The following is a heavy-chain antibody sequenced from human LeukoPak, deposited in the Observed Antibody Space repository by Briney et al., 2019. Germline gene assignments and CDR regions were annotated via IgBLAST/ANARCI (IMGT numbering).Heavy chain of an antibody. CDR3: ARGGIWPGSEGSYYYYMDV. J-gene: IGHJ6*03. D-gene: IGHD3/OR15-3a*01. V-gene: IGHV1-18*01. CDR1: GYTFANFA. Sequence: ASVKDSCKTSGYTFANFAITWVRQAPGQGLEWMGWVNNWSSNTNSAQKLQGRVTMTTDTSTATAYMELRSLKSDDTAVYYCARGGIWPGSEGSYYYYMDVWGKGTTVTVS. CDR2: VNNWSSNT.